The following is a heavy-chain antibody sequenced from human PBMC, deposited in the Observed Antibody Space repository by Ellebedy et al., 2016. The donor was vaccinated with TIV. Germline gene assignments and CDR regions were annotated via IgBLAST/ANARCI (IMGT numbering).Heavy chain of an antibody. J-gene: IGHJ3*02. CDR2: IKQDGSEK. CDR3: ATDGSDGDHFFPTHAFEI. Sequence: GESLKISCAASGSIFSSYWMSWVRQAPGKGLEWVANIKQDGSEKYSVDSVKGRFTISRDHAKNSLYLKMNSLRAEDTALYYCATDGSDGDHFFPTHAFEIWGQGTMVTVSS. D-gene: IGHD4-17*01. CDR1: GSIFSSYW. V-gene: IGHV3-7*01.